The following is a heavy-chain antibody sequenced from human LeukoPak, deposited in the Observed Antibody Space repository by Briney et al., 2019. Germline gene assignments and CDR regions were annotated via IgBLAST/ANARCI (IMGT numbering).Heavy chain of an antibody. J-gene: IGHJ6*02. CDR2: ISYDGSNK. CDR1: GFTFSSYA. CDR3: AKGGYSGVYYYGMDV. D-gene: IGHD2-15*01. V-gene: IGHV3-30*04. Sequence: GRSLRLSCAASGFTFSSYAMRWVRQAPGKGLEWVAVISYDGSNKYYADSVKGRFTISGDNSKNTLYLQMNSLRAEDTAVYYCAKGGYSGVYYYGMDVWGQGTTVTVSS.